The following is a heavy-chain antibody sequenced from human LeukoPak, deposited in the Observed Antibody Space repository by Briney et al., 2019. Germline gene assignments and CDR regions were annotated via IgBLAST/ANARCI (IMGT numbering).Heavy chain of an antibody. CDR1: CGTFSSYA. V-gene: IGHV1-69*05. J-gene: IGHJ4*02. Sequence: GASGKVSCKASCGTFSSYAISWVRQAPGQGLEWMGRIIPIFGTANYAQKFQGRVTITTDESTSTAYMELSSLRSEDTAVYYCAREPYGSGSQPVDYWGQGTLVTVSS. D-gene: IGHD3-10*01. CDR2: IIPIFGTA. CDR3: AREPYGSGSQPVDY.